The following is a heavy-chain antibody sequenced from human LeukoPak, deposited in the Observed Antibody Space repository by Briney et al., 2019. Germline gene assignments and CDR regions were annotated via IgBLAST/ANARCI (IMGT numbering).Heavy chain of an antibody. D-gene: IGHD3-22*01. J-gene: IGHJ4*02. CDR1: GFTFSSYA. CDR2: ISGSGGST. V-gene: IGHV3-23*01. CDR3: AKATYYYDSSGYPPSY. Sequence: QPGGSLRLSCAASGFTFSSYAMSWVRQAPGKGLEWVSAISGSGGSTYYADSVKGRFTISRDNSKNTLYLQMNSLRAEDTAVYYCAKATYYYDSSGYPPSYWGQGTLVTVSS.